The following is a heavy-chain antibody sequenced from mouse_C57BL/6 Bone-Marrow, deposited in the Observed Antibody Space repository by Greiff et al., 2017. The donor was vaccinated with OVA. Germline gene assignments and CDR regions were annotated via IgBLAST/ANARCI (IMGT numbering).Heavy chain of an antibody. J-gene: IGHJ1*03. D-gene: IGHD1-1*01. V-gene: IGHV1-53*01. Sequence: QVQLQQSGPELVKPGASVKLSCKASGYTFTSYWMHWVKQRPGQGLEWIGNINPSNGGTNYNEKFKSKATLTVDKSSSTAYMQLSSLTSEDSAVYYCARHYYGSSYYWYFDVWGTGTTVTVSS. CDR2: INPSNGGT. CDR3: ARHYYGSSYYWYFDV. CDR1: GYTFTSYW.